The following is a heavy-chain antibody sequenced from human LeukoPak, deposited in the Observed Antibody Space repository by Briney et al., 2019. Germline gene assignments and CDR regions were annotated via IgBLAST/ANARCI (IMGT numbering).Heavy chain of an antibody. J-gene: IGHJ4*02. V-gene: IGHV4-34*01. CDR2: INHSGST. CDR1: GGSFSGYY. CDR3: AREDFDY. Sequence: SETLSLTCAVYGGSFSGYYWSWIRQPPGKGLEWIGEINHSGSTNYNPSLESRVTISVDTSKNQFSLKLSSVTATDTAVYYCAREDFDYWGQGTLVTVSS.